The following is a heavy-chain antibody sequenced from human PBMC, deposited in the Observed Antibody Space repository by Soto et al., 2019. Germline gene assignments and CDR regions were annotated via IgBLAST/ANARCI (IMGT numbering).Heavy chain of an antibody. CDR3: ARVVQPLVN. D-gene: IGHD6-13*01. Sequence: QVQLVQSGAEVKKPGASVKVSCKASGYTFTSYDINWVRQATEQGLEWMGWMNPNSGNTGYARKFQARVTMTRNTSIRTPSMELSSLRPEDTAVYYCARVVQPLVNWGQGTLVTVSS. J-gene: IGHJ4*02. CDR1: GYTFTSYD. V-gene: IGHV1-8*01. CDR2: MNPNSGNT.